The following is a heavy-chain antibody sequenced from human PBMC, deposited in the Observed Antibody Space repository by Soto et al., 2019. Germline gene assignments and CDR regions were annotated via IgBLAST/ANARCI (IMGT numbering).Heavy chain of an antibody. CDR3: ARDAGGGSYFDAFDI. D-gene: IGHD1-26*01. J-gene: IGHJ3*02. V-gene: IGHV1-18*01. CDR1: GYTFTSYG. CDR2: ISAYNGNT. Sequence: ASVKVSCKASGYTFTSYGISWVRQAPGQGLEWMGWISAYNGNTNYAQKLQGRVTMTTDTSTSTAYMELRSLRSDDTAVYYCARDAGGGSYFDAFDIWGQGTMVTVSS.